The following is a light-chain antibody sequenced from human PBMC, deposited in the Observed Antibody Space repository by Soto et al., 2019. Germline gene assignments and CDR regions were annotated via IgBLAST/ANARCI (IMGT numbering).Light chain of an antibody. CDR2: EVR. CDR1: YKY. CDR3: SSYTSSVAHV. V-gene: IGLV2-14*01. Sequence: QSVLTQPASVSGSPGQSIAISCTGSYKYVSWYQQHPGKAPKFMIYEVRNRSSGISNRFSGSKSGNTASLTISGLQAEDDADYYCSSYTSSVAHVFGTGTKVTVL. J-gene: IGLJ1*01.